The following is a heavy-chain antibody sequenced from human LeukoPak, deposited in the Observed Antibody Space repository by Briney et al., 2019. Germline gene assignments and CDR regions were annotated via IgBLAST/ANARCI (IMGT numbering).Heavy chain of an antibody. CDR2: ILHDGSNK. Sequence: GRSLRLSCAASGFTFSSYAMHWVRQAPGKGLEWVAGILHDGSNKYYADSVKGRFTISRDNSKNTLSLQMNSLRADDTAVYYCGRDGDSSGYFYFRNWGQGTLVTVSS. V-gene: IGHV3-30-3*01. CDR3: GRDGDSSGYFYFRN. CDR1: GFTFSSYA. D-gene: IGHD3-22*01. J-gene: IGHJ4*02.